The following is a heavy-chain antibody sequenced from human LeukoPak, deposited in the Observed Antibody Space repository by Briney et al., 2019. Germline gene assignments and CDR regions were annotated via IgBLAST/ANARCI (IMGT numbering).Heavy chain of an antibody. CDR3: ARDRSPSARYSNY. CDR2: INPSGGST. D-gene: IGHD2-15*01. V-gene: IGHV1-46*01. CDR1: RYTFISYY. J-gene: IGHJ4*02. Sequence: ASVKVSCKTSRYTFISYYMNWVRQAPGQGLEWMGMINPSGGSTSYAQKFQGRVTMTRDTSTSTVYMELNSLTSEDTALYYCARDRSPSARYSNYWGQGTLVTVSS.